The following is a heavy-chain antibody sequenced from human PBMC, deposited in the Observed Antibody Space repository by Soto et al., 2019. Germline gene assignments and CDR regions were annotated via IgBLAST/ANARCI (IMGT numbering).Heavy chain of an antibody. CDR2: ISAYNGDT. V-gene: IGHV1-18*01. CDR1: GYTFTNYG. J-gene: IGHJ6*02. Sequence: QVQLVQSGAEVKKPGASVKVSCKASGYTFTNYGISWVRQAPGQGLEWMGYISAYNGDTNYVQKFQGRVTMTTDTSTSTAYVEMRTLRSDDTAVDYCAREDLSYGMDIWGQGTTVTVSS. D-gene: IGHD3-16*02. CDR3: AREDLSYGMDI.